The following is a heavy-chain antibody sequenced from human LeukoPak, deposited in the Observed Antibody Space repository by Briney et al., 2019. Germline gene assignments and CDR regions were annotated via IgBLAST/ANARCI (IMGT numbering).Heavy chain of an antibody. V-gene: IGHV3-33*01. CDR1: GFIFSNYG. J-gene: IGHJ4*02. CDR2: IWYDGSNK. CDR3: ARDPSLRVTLDY. Sequence: TGGSLRLSCAASGFIFSNYGVHWVRQAPGKGLEWVAVIWYDGSNKYYADSVKGRFTISRDNSKNMLYLEMNSLRAEDTAVYYCARDPSLRVTLDYWGQGTLVTVSS. D-gene: IGHD5/OR15-5a*01.